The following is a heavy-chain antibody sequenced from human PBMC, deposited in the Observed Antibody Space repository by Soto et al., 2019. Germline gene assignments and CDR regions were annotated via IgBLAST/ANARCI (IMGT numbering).Heavy chain of an antibody. CDR3: ARLRSGWSKDY. D-gene: IGHD6-19*01. CDR2: IYYSGST. Sequence: PSETLSLTCTVSGGSISSYYWSWIRQPPGKGLEWIGYIYYSGSTNYNPSLKSRVTISVDTSKNQFSLKLSSVTAADTAVYYCARLRSGWSKDYWGQGTLVTVSS. CDR1: GGSISSYY. V-gene: IGHV4-59*08. J-gene: IGHJ4*02.